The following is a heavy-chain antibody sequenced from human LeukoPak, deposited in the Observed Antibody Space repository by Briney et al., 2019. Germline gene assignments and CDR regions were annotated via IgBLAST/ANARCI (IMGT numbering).Heavy chain of an antibody. CDR1: GGSFSGYY. D-gene: IGHD2-15*01. CDR3: ARVDAVAATGFDY. V-gene: IGHV4-34*01. Sequence: PSETLSLTCAVYGGSFSGYYWSWIRQPPGKGLEWIGEINHSGSTNYNPSLKSRVTISVDTSKNQFSLKLSSVTAADTAVYYCARVDAVAATGFDYWGQGTLVTVSS. J-gene: IGHJ4*02. CDR2: INHSGST.